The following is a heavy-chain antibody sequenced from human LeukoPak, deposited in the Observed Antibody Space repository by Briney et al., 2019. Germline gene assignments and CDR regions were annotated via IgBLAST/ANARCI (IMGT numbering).Heavy chain of an antibody. CDR3: TRDAPNDYLWGSYRALDY. J-gene: IGHJ4*02. CDR2: FKSKTDGGTT. V-gene: IGHV3-15*01. D-gene: IGHD3-16*02. CDR1: GFTFSNAW. Sequence: GGSLRLSCAASGFTFSNAWMSWVRQAPGKGLEWVGLFKSKTDGGTTDYAAPVKGRFTISRDDSKNTLYLQMNSLKTEDTAVYYCTRDAPNDYLWGSYRALDYWGQGTLVTVSS.